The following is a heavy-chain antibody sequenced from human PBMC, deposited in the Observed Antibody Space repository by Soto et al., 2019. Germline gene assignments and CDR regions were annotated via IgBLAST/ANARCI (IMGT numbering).Heavy chain of an antibody. CDR1: GFTLSDNG. D-gene: IGHD2-8*02. CDR3: ASRPGPSPHYFDY. V-gene: IGHV3-23*01. Sequence: EVQMLESGGGLVQPGGSLRLSCVVSGFTLSDNGVTWVRQAPGKGLEWVSSITGGGERTYSADSVKGRFTISRDISKNTLYLQMNSLRAEDTAVYYCASRPGPSPHYFDYWGQGTLVTVSS. CDR2: ITGGGERT. J-gene: IGHJ4*02.